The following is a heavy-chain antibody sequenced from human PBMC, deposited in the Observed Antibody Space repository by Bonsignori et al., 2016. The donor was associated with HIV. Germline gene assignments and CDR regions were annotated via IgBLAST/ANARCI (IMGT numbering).Heavy chain of an antibody. J-gene: IGHJ4*01. Sequence: EVQLVESGGGLVQPGGSLRLSCEASGFTFSGYEMHWVRQAPGKGLEWASYISGSGETIYYADFVKGRFTVSRDNAKNSLYLHMRRLRAEDTAVYYCARLTYSDNYQRHFDSW. V-gene: IGHV3-48*03. D-gene: IGHD1-26*01. CDR2: ISGSGETI. CDR3: ARLTYSDNYQRHFDS. CDR1: GFTFSGYE.